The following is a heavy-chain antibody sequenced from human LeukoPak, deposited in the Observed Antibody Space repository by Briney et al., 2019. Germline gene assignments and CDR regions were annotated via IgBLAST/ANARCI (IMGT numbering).Heavy chain of an antibody. J-gene: IGHJ5*02. CDR1: GYTFTGYY. Sequence: ASVKVSCKASGYTFTGYYMHWVRQAPGQGLEWMGIINPSGGSTSYAQKFQGRVTMTRDTSTSTVYMELSSLRSEDTAVYYCARHLLIAAAGTLSWFDPWGQGTLVTVSS. V-gene: IGHV1-46*03. CDR2: INPSGGST. CDR3: ARHLLIAAAGTLSWFDP. D-gene: IGHD6-13*01.